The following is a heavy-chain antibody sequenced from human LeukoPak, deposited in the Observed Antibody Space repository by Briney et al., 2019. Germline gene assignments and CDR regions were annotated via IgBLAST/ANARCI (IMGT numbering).Heavy chain of an antibody. CDR1: GFTFSSYA. D-gene: IGHD4-4*01. CDR2: ISGGST. CDR3: ANFPLTYSNADY. J-gene: IGHJ4*02. V-gene: IGHV3-23*01. Sequence: GGSLRLSCAASGFTFSSYAMSWVRQAPGKGLEWVSAISGGSTYYADSVKGRFTISRDNSKNTLYLQMNSLRAEDTAVYYCANFPLTYSNADYWGQGTLVTVSS.